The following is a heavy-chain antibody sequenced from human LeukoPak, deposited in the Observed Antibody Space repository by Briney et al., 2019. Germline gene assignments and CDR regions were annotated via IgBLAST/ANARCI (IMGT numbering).Heavy chain of an antibody. CDR3: ASLAVAGLSEGY. Sequence: PSETLSLTCTVSGGSISSDSYYWAWIRQPPGKGLEWIASIYYSGSTYYNPSLKSRVTISVYTSRNQFSLKLSSVTAADTAVYYCASLAVAGLSEGYWGQGTLVIVSS. CDR1: GGSISSDSYY. CDR2: IYYSGST. J-gene: IGHJ4*02. V-gene: IGHV4-39*01. D-gene: IGHD6-19*01.